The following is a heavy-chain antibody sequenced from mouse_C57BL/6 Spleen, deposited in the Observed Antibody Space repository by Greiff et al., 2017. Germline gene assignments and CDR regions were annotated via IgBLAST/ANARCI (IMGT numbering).Heavy chain of an antibody. CDR1: GYTFTDYY. Sequence: VQLQQSGAELVRPGASVKLSCKASGYTFTDYYINWVKQRPGQGLEWIARIYPGSGNTYYNEKFKGKATLTAEKSSSTAYMQLSSLTSEDSAVYFCARRGYSNYMDYWGQGTSVTVSS. CDR2: IYPGSGNT. CDR3: ARRGYSNYMDY. D-gene: IGHD2-5*01. J-gene: IGHJ4*01. V-gene: IGHV1-76*01.